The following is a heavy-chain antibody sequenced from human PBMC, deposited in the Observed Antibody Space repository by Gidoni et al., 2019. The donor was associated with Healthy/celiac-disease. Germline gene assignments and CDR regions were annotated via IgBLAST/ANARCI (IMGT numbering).Heavy chain of an antibody. CDR1: GSTFRSYA. V-gene: IGHV3-23*01. D-gene: IGHD3-10*01. CDR3: AKADRYYYGSGSDYGIGEYYFDY. CDR2: IRGSGGST. J-gene: IGHJ4*02. Sequence: EVQLLESGGCLVQPGGSLILSCAASGSTFRSYAMSRFFQAPGKGLEWVSAIRGSGGSTYYEDSVKGRFTISRDNSKNTLYLQMNSLRAEDTAVYYCAKADRYYYGSGSDYGIGEYYFDYWGQGTLVTVSS.